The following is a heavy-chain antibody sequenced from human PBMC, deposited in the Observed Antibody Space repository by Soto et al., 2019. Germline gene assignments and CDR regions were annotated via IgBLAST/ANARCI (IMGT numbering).Heavy chain of an antibody. Sequence: QLLESGGGVVQPGGSLRLSCAVSGFTFSSYAMSWVRQAPGKGLEWISVISGSGKSTNYADSVKGRFTTSRDNSKNTLYLQMSGLRAEDTAIYYCAKLSSVTMIVDVITGRSFDYWGQGTLVTVSS. CDR2: ISGSGKST. D-gene: IGHD3-22*01. V-gene: IGHV3-23*01. CDR3: AKLSSVTMIVDVITGRSFDY. J-gene: IGHJ4*02. CDR1: GFTFSSYA.